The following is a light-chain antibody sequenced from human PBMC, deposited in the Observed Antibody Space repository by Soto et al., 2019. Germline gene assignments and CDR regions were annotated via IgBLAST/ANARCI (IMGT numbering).Light chain of an antibody. CDR2: GAL. Sequence: EIVLTQSPATLALSPGEGATLSCGASQSISTYLAWYQQKPGQAPRLLIYGALSRATGIPDRFSGSGSGTDFTLTISRLEPEDFALYYCQQYATSPLTFGGGTKVDIK. CDR3: QQYATSPLT. V-gene: IGKV3-20*01. CDR1: QSISTY. J-gene: IGKJ4*01.